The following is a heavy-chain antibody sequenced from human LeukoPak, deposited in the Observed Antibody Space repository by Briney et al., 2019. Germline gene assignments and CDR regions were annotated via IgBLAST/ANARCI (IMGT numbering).Heavy chain of an antibody. D-gene: IGHD3-3*01. J-gene: IGHJ4*02. CDR3: ATNTRHYDFWSGTYYFDY. CDR1: GFTFYSYW. CDR2: INGDGSTS. Sequence: GGSLRLSCVASGFTFYSYWMHWVRQAPGKGLVWVSCINGDGSTSNYADSVKGRFTISRDNAKNTLYLQMNSLRAEDTAVYYCATNTRHYDFWSGTYYFDYWGQGTLVTVSS. V-gene: IGHV3-74*01.